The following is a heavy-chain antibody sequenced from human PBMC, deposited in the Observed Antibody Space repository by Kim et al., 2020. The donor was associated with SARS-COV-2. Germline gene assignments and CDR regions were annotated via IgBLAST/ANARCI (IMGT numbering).Heavy chain of an antibody. CDR3: AREDPTHYDILTGFSY. D-gene: IGHD3-9*01. CDR1: GGSISSYY. J-gene: IGHJ4*02. V-gene: IGHV4-4*07. Sequence: SETLSLTCTVSGGSISSYYWSWIRQPAGKGLEWIGRIYTSGSTNYNPSLKSRVTMSVDTSKNQFSLKLSSVTAADTAVYYCAREDPTHYDILTGFSYWGQGTLVTVSS. CDR2: IYTSGST.